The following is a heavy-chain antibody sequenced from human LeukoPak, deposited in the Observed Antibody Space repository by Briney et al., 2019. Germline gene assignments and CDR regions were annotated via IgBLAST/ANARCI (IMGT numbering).Heavy chain of an antibody. Sequence: SETLSLTCTVSGDSISTSNSYWGWIRQPPGKGLEWIGSIYYSGNTYYNASLKSRVTISVDSSKNQFSLKLSSVTAADTAVYYCARIYCSSTSCYDSRGAFDIWGQGTMVTVSS. V-gene: IGHV4-39*01. CDR3: ARIYCSSTSCYDSRGAFDI. D-gene: IGHD2-2*01. CDR1: GDSISTSNSY. CDR2: IYYSGNT. J-gene: IGHJ3*02.